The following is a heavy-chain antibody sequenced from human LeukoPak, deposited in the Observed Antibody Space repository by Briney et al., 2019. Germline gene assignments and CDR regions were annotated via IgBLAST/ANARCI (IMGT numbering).Heavy chain of an antibody. J-gene: IGHJ4*02. CDR1: GGSISSSNW. D-gene: IGHD6-19*01. CDR2: IYHSGST. V-gene: IGHV4-4*02. Sequence: PSETLSLTCAVSGGSISSSNWWSWVRRPPGKGLEWIGYIYHSGSTYYNPSLKSRVTISVDRSKNQFSLKLSSVTAADTAVYYCAGGYSSDWTFDYWGQGTLVTVSS. CDR3: AGGYSSDWTFDY.